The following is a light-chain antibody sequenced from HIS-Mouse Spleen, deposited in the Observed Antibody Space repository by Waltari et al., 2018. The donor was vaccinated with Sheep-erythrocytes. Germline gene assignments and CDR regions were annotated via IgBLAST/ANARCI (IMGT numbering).Light chain of an antibody. CDR3: CSYAGSYSFWV. CDR1: SSDVGGDNY. Sequence: QSALTPPRSVSGSPGQPVTLSCTGTSSDVGGDNYVSCYQQHPGKAPKLMIYDVSKRPSGVPDRFSGSKSGNTASLTISGLQAEDEAEYYCCSYAGSYSFWVFGGGTKLTVL. CDR2: DVS. V-gene: IGLV2-11*01. J-gene: IGLJ3*02.